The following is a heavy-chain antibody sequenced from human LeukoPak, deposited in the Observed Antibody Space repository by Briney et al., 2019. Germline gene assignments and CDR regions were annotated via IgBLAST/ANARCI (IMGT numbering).Heavy chain of an antibody. CDR2: INPSGGST. CDR1: GYIFTTYY. J-gene: IGHJ5*02. Sequence: GASVKVSCKAFGYIFTTYYVHWVRQAPGQGLEWMGKINPSGGSTSYAQQFQGRVTITSDTSTRTVYMELSSLRSEDTAVYYCARALSDSSGYPWGQGTLVTVSS. CDR3: ARALSDSSGYP. D-gene: IGHD3-22*01. V-gene: IGHV1-46*01.